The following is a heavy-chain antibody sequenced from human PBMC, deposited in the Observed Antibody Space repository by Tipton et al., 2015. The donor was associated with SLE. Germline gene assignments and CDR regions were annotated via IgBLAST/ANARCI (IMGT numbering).Heavy chain of an antibody. CDR3: ARAVATITALDY. Sequence: SLRLSCAASGFTFSSYGMHWVRQAPGKGLEWVAFIRYDGSNKYYADSVKGRFTISRDNSKNTLYLQMNSLRAEDTAVYYCARAVATITALDYWGQGTLVTVSS. V-gene: IGHV3-30*02. D-gene: IGHD5-12*01. J-gene: IGHJ4*02. CDR2: IRYDGSNK. CDR1: GFTFSSYG.